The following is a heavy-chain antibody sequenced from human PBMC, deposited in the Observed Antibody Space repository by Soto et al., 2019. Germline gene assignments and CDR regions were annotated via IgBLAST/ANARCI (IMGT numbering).Heavy chain of an antibody. CDR2: IDPSDSYT. CDR1: GYSFTSYW. D-gene: IGHD6-19*01. V-gene: IGHV5-10-1*01. CDR3: ARHRGSGWYASYYCMDV. J-gene: IGHJ6*02. Sequence: PGESLKISCKGSGYSFTSYWISWGRQMPGKGLEWMGRIDPSDSYTNYSPSFQGHVTISADKSISTAYLQWSSLKASDTAMYYCARHRGSGWYASYYCMDVWGQATTVTVSS.